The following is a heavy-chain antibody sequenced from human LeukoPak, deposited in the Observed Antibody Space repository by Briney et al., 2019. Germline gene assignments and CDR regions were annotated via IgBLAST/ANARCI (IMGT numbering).Heavy chain of an antibody. CDR1: GYTFTSYA. Sequence: GASVKVSCKASGYTFTSYAMNWVRQAPGQGLEWMGWINTNTGNPTYAQGFTGRFVFSLDTSVSTAYLQISSLKAEDTAVYYCARVGLSSSGWFNYYYYYMDVWGKGTTVTVSS. V-gene: IGHV7-4-1*02. CDR2: INTNTGNP. CDR3: ARVGLSSSGWFNYYYYYMDV. D-gene: IGHD6-19*01. J-gene: IGHJ6*03.